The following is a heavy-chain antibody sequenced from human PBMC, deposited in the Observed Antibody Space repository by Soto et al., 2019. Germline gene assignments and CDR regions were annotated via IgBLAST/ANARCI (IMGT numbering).Heavy chain of an antibody. CDR3: ARAPGFYGSGSYSYYMDV. V-gene: IGHV4-34*01. CDR2: INHSGST. CDR1: GGSFSGYY. D-gene: IGHD3-10*01. Sequence: SETLSLTCAVYGGSFSGYYWSWIRQPPGNGLEWIGEINHSGSTNYNPSLKSRVTISVDTSKNQFSLKLSSVTAADTAVYYCARAPGFYGSGSYSYYMDVWGKGTTVTVSS. J-gene: IGHJ6*03.